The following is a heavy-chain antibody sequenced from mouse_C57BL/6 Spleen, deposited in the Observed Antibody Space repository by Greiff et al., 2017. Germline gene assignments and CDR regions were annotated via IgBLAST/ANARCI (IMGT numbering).Heavy chain of an antibody. J-gene: IGHJ4*01. Sequence: EVHLVESGGGLVKPGGSLKLSCAASGFTFSDYGMHWVRQAPEKGLEWVAYISSGSSTIYYADTVKGRVTSSRDNAKNTLFLQMTSLRSEDTAMYYCARRGVTTVDYYAMDYWGQGTSVTVSS. CDR1: GFTFSDYG. D-gene: IGHD2-2*01. CDR3: ARRGVTTVDYYAMDY. V-gene: IGHV5-17*01. CDR2: ISSGSSTI.